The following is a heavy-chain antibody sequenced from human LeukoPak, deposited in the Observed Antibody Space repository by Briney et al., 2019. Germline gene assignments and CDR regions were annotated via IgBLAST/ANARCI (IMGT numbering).Heavy chain of an antibody. V-gene: IGHV5-51*01. CDR1: GYSFTSYW. D-gene: IGHD4-23*01. J-gene: IGHJ4*02. CDR3: ARQLYGGNSGAYFDY. Sequence: GESLKISCKGSGYSFTSYWIGWVRQMPGKGLEWMGIINPGDSDTRYSPSFQGQVTISADKSISTAYLQWSSLKASDTAMYYCARQLYGGNSGAYFDYWGQGTLVTVSS. CDR2: INPGDSDT.